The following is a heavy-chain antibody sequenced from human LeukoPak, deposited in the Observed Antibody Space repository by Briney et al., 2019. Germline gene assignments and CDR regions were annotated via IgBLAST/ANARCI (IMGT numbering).Heavy chain of an antibody. J-gene: IGHJ4*02. CDR2: IYYGGST. CDR1: GGSVSSGSYY. CDR3: ARTSVVTAMPFDY. Sequence: SETLSLTCTVSGGSVSSGSYYWSWIRQPPGKGLEWIGYIYYGGSTDYNPSLKSRVTISLDTSKHQLSLKLTSVTAADTAVYYCARTSVVTAMPFDYWGQGTLVTVSS. V-gene: IGHV4-61*01. D-gene: IGHD2-21*02.